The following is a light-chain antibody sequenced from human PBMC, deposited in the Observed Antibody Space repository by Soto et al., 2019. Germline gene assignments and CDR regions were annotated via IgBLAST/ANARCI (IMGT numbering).Light chain of an antibody. V-gene: IGKV3-15*01. CDR1: QSVTSSY. Sequence: EIVMTQSPATLSLSPGERATLSCRASQSVTSSYLAWWQQKPGQAPRLLIYGASTRATGIPARFSGSGSGTEFTLTISSLQSEDFAVYYCQQYNNWPPWTFGQGTKVDNK. J-gene: IGKJ1*01. CDR3: QQYNNWPPWT. CDR2: GAS.